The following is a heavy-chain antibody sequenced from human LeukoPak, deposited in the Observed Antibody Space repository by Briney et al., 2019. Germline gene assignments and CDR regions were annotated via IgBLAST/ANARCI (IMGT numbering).Heavy chain of an antibody. D-gene: IGHD6-19*01. CDR1: GYTFTSYG. J-gene: IGHJ4*02. V-gene: IGHV1-18*01. CDR2: ISAYNGNT. CDR3: ARVLYPYSSGWYYFDY. Sequence: ASVKVSCKASGYTFTSYGISWVRQAPGQGLEWMGWISAYNGNTNYAQKLRGRVTMTTDTSTSTAYMELRSLRSDDTAVYYCARVLYPYSSGWYYFDYWGQGTLVTVSS.